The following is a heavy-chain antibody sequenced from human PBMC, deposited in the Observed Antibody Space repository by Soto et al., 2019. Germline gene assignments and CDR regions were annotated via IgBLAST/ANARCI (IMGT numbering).Heavy chain of an antibody. Sequence: EVQLVESGGGLVQPGGSVRLSCAASGFSFSTYWMSWLRQAPGKGLEWVANINQDGSEIYYVDSVKGRFTISRDNAKNSLYLQMNSLRAEDTAVYDCASRYSSGCIYWGQGTLVTVSS. D-gene: IGHD6-25*01. CDR1: GFSFSTYW. V-gene: IGHV3-7*05. J-gene: IGHJ4*02. CDR2: INQDGSEI. CDR3: ASRYSSGCIY.